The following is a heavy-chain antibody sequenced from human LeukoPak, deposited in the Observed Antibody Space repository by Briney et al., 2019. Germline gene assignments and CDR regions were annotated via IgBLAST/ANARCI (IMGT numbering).Heavy chain of an antibody. D-gene: IGHD5-18*01. Sequence: PGGSLRLSCAASGFTFSSYSMNWVRQAPGKGLEWVSSISSSSSYIYYADSVKGRFTISRDNAKNSLYLQMNSLRAEDTAVYYCARPRQIQLRLDAFDIWGQGTMVTVSS. J-gene: IGHJ3*02. V-gene: IGHV3-21*01. CDR3: ARPRQIQLRLDAFDI. CDR1: GFTFSSYS. CDR2: ISSSSSYI.